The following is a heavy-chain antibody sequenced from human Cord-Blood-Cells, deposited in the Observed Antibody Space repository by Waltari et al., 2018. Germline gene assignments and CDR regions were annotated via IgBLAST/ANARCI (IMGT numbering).Heavy chain of an antibody. Sequence: EVQLLESGGGLVQPGGSLRLSCAASGFTLSIDAMRWVRQAPGKGLEWVAAISGSGGSTYYADSVKGRFTISRDNSKNTLYLQMNSLRAEDTAVYYCAKTYSSSWYMDWGQGTLVTVSS. V-gene: IGHV3-23*01. CDR2: ISGSGGST. CDR1: GFTLSIDA. CDR3: AKTYSSSWYMD. D-gene: IGHD6-13*01. J-gene: IGHJ1*01.